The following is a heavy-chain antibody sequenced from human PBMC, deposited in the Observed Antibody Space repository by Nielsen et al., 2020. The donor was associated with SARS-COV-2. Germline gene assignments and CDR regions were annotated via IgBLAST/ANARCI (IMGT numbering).Heavy chain of an antibody. D-gene: IGHD6-19*01. Sequence: SETLSLTCTVSGGSISSENHYWSWFRQPAGKRPEWVGRIYSSGITNYNPSLKGRVTISADTSKNQFSLRLSSVTAADTAVYYCARIYSSGWYGMDVWGQGTTVTVSS. CDR1: GGSISSENHY. J-gene: IGHJ6*02. V-gene: IGHV4-61*02. CDR2: IYSSGIT. CDR3: ARIYSSGWYGMDV.